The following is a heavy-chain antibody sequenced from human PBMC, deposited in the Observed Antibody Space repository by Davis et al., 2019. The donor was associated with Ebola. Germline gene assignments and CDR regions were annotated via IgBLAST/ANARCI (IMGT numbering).Heavy chain of an antibody. CDR1: GFIFSDAW. CDR2: IRSKANSYAT. D-gene: IGHD4-11*01. J-gene: IGHJ4*02. V-gene: IGHV3-73*01. Sequence: GGSLRLSCAASGFIFSDAWMSWVRQAPGKGLEWVGRIRSKANSYATAYAASVKGRFTISRDDSKNTAYLQMNSLKTEDTAVYYCTTTTTVFDYWGQGTLVTVSS. CDR3: TTTTTVFDY.